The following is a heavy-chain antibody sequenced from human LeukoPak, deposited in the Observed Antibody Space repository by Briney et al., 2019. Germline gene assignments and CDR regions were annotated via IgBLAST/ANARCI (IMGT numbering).Heavy chain of an antibody. J-gene: IGHJ4*02. CDR1: GGSISSSSYY. D-gene: IGHD3-3*01. V-gene: IGHV4-39*07. CDR2: INHSGST. Sequence: SETLSLTCTVSGGSISSSSYYWGWIRQPPGKGLEWIGEINHSGSTNYNPSLKSRVTISVDTSRNQFSLKLSSVTAADTAVYYCARKRGYDFWSGYYPNYFDYWGQGTLVTVSS. CDR3: ARKRGYDFWSGYYPNYFDY.